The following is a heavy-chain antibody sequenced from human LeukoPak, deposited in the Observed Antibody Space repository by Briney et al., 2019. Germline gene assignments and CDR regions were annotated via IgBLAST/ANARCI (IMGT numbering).Heavy chain of an antibody. V-gene: IGHV3-21*01. CDR2: ISSSSTYI. J-gene: IGHJ3*02. Sequence: GGSLRLSCVASGFTFSSCSINWVRQAPGKGLEWVSSISSSSTYIYYAASMKGRFTISRDNAKNSLYLQMNSLRAEDTAVYYCARDLSSNGWCYAFDIWGQGTVVTVSS. CDR3: ARDLSSNGWCYAFDI. CDR1: GFTFSSCS. D-gene: IGHD6-19*01.